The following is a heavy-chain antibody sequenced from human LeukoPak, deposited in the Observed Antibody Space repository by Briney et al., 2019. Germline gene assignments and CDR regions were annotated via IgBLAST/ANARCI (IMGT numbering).Heavy chain of an antibody. J-gene: IGHJ5*02. CDR1: GYTFTRYG. CDR2: ISAYNGNT. CDR3: ARDPGYSSGWYSNWFDP. Sequence: ASVKVSCKASGYTFTRYGISWVRQAPGQGLEWMGWISAYNGNTNYAQKLQGRVTMTTDTSTSTAYMELRSLRSDDTAVYYCARDPGYSSGWYSNWFDPWGQGTLVTVSS. D-gene: IGHD6-19*01. V-gene: IGHV1-18*01.